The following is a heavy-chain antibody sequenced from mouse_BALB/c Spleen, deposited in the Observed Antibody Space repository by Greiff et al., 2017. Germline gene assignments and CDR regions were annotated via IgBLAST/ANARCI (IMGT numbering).Heavy chain of an antibody. D-gene: IGHD2-14*01. CDR2: ISYSGST. CDR3: ARYDNYFDY. CDR1: GYSITSDYA. Sequence: EVQRVESGPGLVKPSQSLSLTCTVTGYSITSDYAWNWIRQFPGNKLEWMGYISYSGSTSYNPSLKSRISITRDTSKNQFFLQLNSVTTEDTATYYCARYDNYFDYWGQGTTLTVSS. J-gene: IGHJ2*01. V-gene: IGHV3-2*02.